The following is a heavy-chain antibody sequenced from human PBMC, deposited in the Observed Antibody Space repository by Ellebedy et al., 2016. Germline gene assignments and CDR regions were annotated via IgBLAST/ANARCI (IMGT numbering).Heavy chain of an antibody. D-gene: IGHD2/OR15-2a*01. V-gene: IGHV3-74*01. CDR2: IYSDGLQT. J-gene: IGHJ4*02. CDR3: ARDPFLEGDF. Sequence: GESLKISCAASGFTFTRYWMHWVRQAPGKGLEWVSRIYSDGLQTNYADSVKGRFTISRDNAKNKVYLQMNSLRAEDTAVYYCARDPFLEGDFWGRGTRVTVSS. CDR1: GFTFTRYW.